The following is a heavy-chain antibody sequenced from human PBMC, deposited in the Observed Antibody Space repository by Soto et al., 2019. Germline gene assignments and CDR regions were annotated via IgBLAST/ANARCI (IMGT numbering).Heavy chain of an antibody. V-gene: IGHV3-33*01. J-gene: IGHJ4*02. CDR1: GFTFSSCG. Sequence: VQLGESGGGVVQPGRSLRLSCAASGFTFSSCGMHWVRQAPGKGLGWVAVIWYDGSNEYYADSVKGRFTISRDNSKNTLYVQMNSLRAEDTAVYYCARAFSRDKWELLDYWGQGTLVTVSS. CDR2: IWYDGSNE. D-gene: IGHD1-26*01. CDR3: ARAFSRDKWELLDY.